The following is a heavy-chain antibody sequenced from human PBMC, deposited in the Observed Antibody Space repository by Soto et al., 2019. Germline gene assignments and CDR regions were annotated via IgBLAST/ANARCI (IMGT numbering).Heavy chain of an antibody. V-gene: IGHV6-1*01. CDR1: GDSVSSNSAA. D-gene: IGHD6-19*01. CDR2: TYYRSKWYN. J-gene: IGHJ3*02. Sequence: QVQLQQSGPGLVKTSQTLSLTCAISGDSVSSNSAAWNWVRQSPSRGLEWLGRTYYRSKWYNDYAVSVKSRITIHPHTSKNQFYLQLNSVPPEDTAVYYCARDFHEAVDAFDIWGQGTMVTVSS. CDR3: ARDFHEAVDAFDI.